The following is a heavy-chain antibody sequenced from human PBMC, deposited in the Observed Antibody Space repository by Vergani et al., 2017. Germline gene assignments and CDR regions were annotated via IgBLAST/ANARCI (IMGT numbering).Heavy chain of an antibody. J-gene: IGHJ4*02. CDR1: GYTFTSYY. V-gene: IGHV1-8*02. Sequence: VQLVQSGAEVKKPGASVKVSCKASGYTFTSYYMHWVRQAPGQGLEWMGWMNPNSGNTGYAQKFQGRVTMTKNTSISTAYMELSSLRSDYTSVYYCARALTTVVTPELWGQGTLVTVSS. CDR2: MNPNSGNT. D-gene: IGHD4-23*01. CDR3: ARALTTVVTPEL.